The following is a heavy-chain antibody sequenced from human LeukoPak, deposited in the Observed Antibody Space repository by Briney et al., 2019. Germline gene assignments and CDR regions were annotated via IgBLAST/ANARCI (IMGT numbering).Heavy chain of an antibody. CDR1: GFTFSDYY. CDR3: ARDLPSMTEDDY. CDR2: ISSSGSTI. Sequence: PGGSLRLSCAASGFTFSDYYMSWIRQAPGKGLEWVSYISSSGSTIYYVDSVKGRFTISRDNAKNSLYLQMNSLRAEDTAVYYCARDLPSMTEDDYWGQGTLVTVSS. J-gene: IGHJ4*02. V-gene: IGHV3-11*01.